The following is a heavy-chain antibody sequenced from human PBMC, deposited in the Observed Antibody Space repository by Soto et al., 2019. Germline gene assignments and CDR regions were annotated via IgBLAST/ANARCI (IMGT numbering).Heavy chain of an antibody. CDR2: INTGNDNI. V-gene: IGHV1-3*04. CDR1: GYTFTTYD. CDR3: AGDRPYSRGRYLDY. D-gene: IGHD6-19*01. J-gene: IGHJ4*02. Sequence: QVHLVQSGAEVKQPGASVKVSCKASGYTFTTYDIHWVRQAPGQRLEWMGWINTGNDNIKYSQKCQGRVTITRDTAASTAYMELSSLISEDTAVFYCAGDRPYSRGRYLDYWGQGTLVTVSS.